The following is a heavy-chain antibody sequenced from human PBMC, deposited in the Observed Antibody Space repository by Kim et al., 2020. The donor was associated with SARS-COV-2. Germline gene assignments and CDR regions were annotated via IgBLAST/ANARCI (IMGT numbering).Heavy chain of an antibody. J-gene: IGHJ4*02. Sequence: SETLSLTCTVSGGSISSYYWSWIRQPPGKGLEWIGYIYYSGITNYNPSLKSRVTISVDTSKNQFSLKLSSVTAADTAVYYYASSGYDYYFDYWGQGTLVT. CDR1: GGSISSYY. CDR3: ASSGYDYYFDY. CDR2: IYYSGIT. D-gene: IGHD5-12*01. V-gene: IGHV4-59*08.